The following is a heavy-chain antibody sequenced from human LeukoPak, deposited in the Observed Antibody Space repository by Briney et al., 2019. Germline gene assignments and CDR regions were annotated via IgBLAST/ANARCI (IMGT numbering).Heavy chain of an antibody. CDR3: ARGVYCSGGSCSGWGFDY. CDR2: INPSGGST. V-gene: IGHV1-46*01. D-gene: IGHD2-15*01. CDR1: GYTFTSYD. Sequence: ASVKVSCKASGYTFTSYDINWVRQATGQGLEWMGIINPSGGSTSYAQKSQGRVTMTRDTSTSTVYMELSSLRSEDTAVYYCARGVYCSGGSCSGWGFDYWGQGTLVTVSS. J-gene: IGHJ4*02.